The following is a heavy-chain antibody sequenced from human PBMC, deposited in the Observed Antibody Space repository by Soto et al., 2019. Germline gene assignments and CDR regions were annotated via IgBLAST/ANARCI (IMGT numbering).Heavy chain of an antibody. D-gene: IGHD3-10*01. CDR1: GYTFTSYG. V-gene: IGHV1-18*01. CDR2: ISAYNGNT. Sequence: QVQLVQSGTEVKKPGASVKVSCKASGYTFTSYGISWVRQAPGQGLEWMGWISAYNGNTNYAQKLQGRVTMTTDTYTSTAYMEVRSLRSDDTAVYYCARDRGSSGSYSFDYWGQGTLVTVSS. J-gene: IGHJ4*02. CDR3: ARDRGSSGSYSFDY.